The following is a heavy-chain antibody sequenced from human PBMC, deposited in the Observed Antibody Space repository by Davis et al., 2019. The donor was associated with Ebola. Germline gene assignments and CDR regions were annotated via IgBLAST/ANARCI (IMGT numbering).Heavy chain of an antibody. CDR1: GFTFSSYA. J-gene: IGHJ4*02. V-gene: IGHV3-23*01. Sequence: GESLKISCAASGFTFSSYAMSWVRQAPGKGLEWVSAISGSGGSTYYADSVKGRFTISRDNSKNTLYLQMNSLRAEDTAVYYCARDYSNYGPSDYWGQGTLVTVSS. D-gene: IGHD4-17*01. CDR3: ARDYSNYGPSDY. CDR2: ISGSGGST.